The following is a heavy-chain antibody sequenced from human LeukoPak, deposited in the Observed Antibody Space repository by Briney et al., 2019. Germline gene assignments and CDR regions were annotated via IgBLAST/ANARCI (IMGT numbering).Heavy chain of an antibody. D-gene: IGHD1-26*01. V-gene: IGHV3-74*01. J-gene: IGHJ3*02. CDR1: GFTFSSYW. Sequence: PGGSLRLSCAASGFTFSSYWMHWVRQAPGKGLVWVSRINSDGSSTSYADSVKGRFTISRDNAKNSLFLQMNSLRAEDTAVYYCARNLYTMGSTDAFDIWGQGTMVTVSS. CDR3: ARNLYTMGSTDAFDI. CDR2: INSDGSST.